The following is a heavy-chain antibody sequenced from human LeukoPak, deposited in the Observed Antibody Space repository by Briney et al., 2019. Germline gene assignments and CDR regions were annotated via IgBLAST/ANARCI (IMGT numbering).Heavy chain of an antibody. Sequence: TGGSLRLSCAASGFTFSSFAMTWVRQAPGKGLEWVASIPGDGTRTYYTDSVKGRFTISRDNSKNTLYLQMNSLRADATAIYYCASRPRADMGPLDYWGQGTLVTVST. CDR1: GFTFSSFA. CDR3: ASRPRADMGPLDY. V-gene: IGHV3-23*01. J-gene: IGHJ4*02. D-gene: IGHD1-14*01. CDR2: IPGDGTRT.